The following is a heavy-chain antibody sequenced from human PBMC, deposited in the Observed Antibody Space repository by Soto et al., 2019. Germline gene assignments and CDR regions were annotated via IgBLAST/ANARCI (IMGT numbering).Heavy chain of an antibody. D-gene: IGHD3-22*01. J-gene: IGHJ5*02. Sequence: QVQLVQSGAEVQKPGASVKVSCKASGYTFISNWIHWVRQAPGQGLQWMGVINPSGGITVYAQMFQGRVTMTRDTSPAIVYMELSSLRSEDTAVYYCARDHSVNTSGYYYWWFDPWGQGTLVAVSS. CDR2: INPSGGIT. V-gene: IGHV1-46*01. CDR1: GYTFISNW. CDR3: ARDHSVNTSGYYYWWFDP.